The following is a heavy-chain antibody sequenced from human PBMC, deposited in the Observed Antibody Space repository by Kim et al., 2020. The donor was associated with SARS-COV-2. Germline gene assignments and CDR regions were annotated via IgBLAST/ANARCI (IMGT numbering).Heavy chain of an antibody. J-gene: IGHJ5*02. Sequence: GGSLRLSCAASGFTFRSHAMRWFRQAPGKGLEWVSVITAEGDFTIDADAVKGRFTISRDNSKNTLYLQMTSLRLEDTAVYYCAKDQGYKRGPDESWGLGTLVTVSS. CDR2: ITAEGDFT. CDR3: AKDQGYKRGPDES. CDR1: GFTFRSHA. V-gene: IGHV3-23*01. D-gene: IGHD5-12*01.